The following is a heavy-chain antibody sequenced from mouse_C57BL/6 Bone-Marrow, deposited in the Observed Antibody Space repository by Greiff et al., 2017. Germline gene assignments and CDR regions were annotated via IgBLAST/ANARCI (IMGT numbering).Heavy chain of an antibody. CDR2: IDPSDSYN. Sequence: VQLQQPGAELVMPGASVKLSCKASGYTFTSYWMHWVKQRPGQGLEWIGEIDPSDSYNNYNQKFKGKSTLTVDKSSSTAYMQLSSLTSGDSAVYYCAWAAQATLGAMDYWGQGTSVPVAS. V-gene: IGHV1-69*01. D-gene: IGHD3-2*02. CDR3: AWAAQATLGAMDY. J-gene: IGHJ4*01. CDR1: GYTFTSYW.